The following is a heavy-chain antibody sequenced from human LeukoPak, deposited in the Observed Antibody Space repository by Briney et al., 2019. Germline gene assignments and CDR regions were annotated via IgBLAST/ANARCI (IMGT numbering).Heavy chain of an antibody. CDR2: INHSGST. CDR1: GGSFSGYY. Sequence: SETLSLTCAVYGGSFSGYYWSWVRQRPGKGLEWIGEINHSGSTNYNPSLKSRVTISVDTSKNQSSLKLSSVTAPDTAVYYCAGSGYYYLWGQGTLVTVSS. J-gene: IGHJ4*02. CDR3: AGSGYYYL. V-gene: IGHV4-34*01. D-gene: IGHD3-22*01.